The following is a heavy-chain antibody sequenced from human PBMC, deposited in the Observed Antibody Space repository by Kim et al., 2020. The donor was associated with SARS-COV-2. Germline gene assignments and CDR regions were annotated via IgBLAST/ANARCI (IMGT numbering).Heavy chain of an antibody. V-gene: IGHV4-34*01. D-gene: IGHD6-19*01. Sequence: SETLSLTCAVYGGSFSGYYWSWIRQPPGKGLAWIGEINHSGSTNYNPSLKSRVTISVDTSKNQFSLKLCSVTAADTAVYYCARGSDSGWSYYGMDVWGQGTTVTVSS. J-gene: IGHJ6*02. CDR2: INHSGST. CDR3: ARGSDSGWSYYGMDV. CDR1: GGSFSGYY.